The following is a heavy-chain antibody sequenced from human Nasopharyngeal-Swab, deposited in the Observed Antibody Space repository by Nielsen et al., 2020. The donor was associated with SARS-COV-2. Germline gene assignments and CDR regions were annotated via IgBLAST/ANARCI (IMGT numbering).Heavy chain of an antibody. J-gene: IGHJ5*02. CDR2: IYYSGST. CDR3: ARDLDSSSWFNWFDP. Sequence: WIRQPPGKGLEWIGSIYYSGSTYYNPSLKSRVTISVDTSKNQFSLKLSSVTAADTAVYYCARDLDSSSWFNWFDPWGQGTLVTVSS. V-gene: IGHV4-39*07. D-gene: IGHD6-13*01.